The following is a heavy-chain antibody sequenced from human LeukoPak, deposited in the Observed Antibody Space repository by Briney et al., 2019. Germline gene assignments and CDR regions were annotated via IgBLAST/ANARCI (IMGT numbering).Heavy chain of an antibody. V-gene: IGHV3-23*01. J-gene: IGHJ5*02. CDR3: AKAAYSTWFDP. CDR2: ITSSGGTT. CDR1: GFTFSLYA. D-gene: IGHD2-15*01. Sequence: GGSLRLSRAASGFTFSLYAMTWVRQAPGKGLEWVAAITSSGGTTYYADSVKGRFSISRDNSNNTLYLQMDSLRAEDTAVYYCAKAAYSTWFDPWGQGTLVTVSS.